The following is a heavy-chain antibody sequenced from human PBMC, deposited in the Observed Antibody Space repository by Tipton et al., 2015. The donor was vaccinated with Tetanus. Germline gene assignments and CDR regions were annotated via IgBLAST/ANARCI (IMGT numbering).Heavy chain of an antibody. CDR3: VRSYAGSYPY. V-gene: IGHV4-59*12. Sequence: GLVKPSETLSLTCGVSGGSISGYFWSWIRQPPGKGLEWIGYSYSTGSTNYNPSLKSRVTISVDKSKNQFSLKLSSVTAADTAVYYCVRSYAGSYPYWGQGILVTVSS. J-gene: IGHJ4*02. CDR2: SYSTGST. D-gene: IGHD3-10*01. CDR1: GGSISGYF.